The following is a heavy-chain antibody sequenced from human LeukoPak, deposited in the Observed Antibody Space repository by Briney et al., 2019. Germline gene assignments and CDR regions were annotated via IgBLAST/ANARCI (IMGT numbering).Heavy chain of an antibody. CDR3: ARDPGYCRSTTCYGGAFDI. CDR2: IYYSGST. Sequence: SQTLSLTCTVSGGSISNVGYSWSWLRQHPGQGLEWIGYIYYSGSTYYNPSLISRVTISVDTSQNQFSLKLSSVTAADTAVYYCARDPGYCRSTTCYGGAFDIWGQGTMVTVSS. D-gene: IGHD2-2*01. J-gene: IGHJ3*02. CDR1: GGSISNVGYS. V-gene: IGHV4-31*03.